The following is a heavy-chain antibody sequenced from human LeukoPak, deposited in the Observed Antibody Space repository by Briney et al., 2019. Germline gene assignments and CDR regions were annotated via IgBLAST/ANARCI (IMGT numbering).Heavy chain of an antibody. J-gene: IGHJ5*02. Sequence: GESLKISCKGSGYSFTSYWIGWVRQMPGKGLEWMGTIYPGDSDTRYSPSFQGQVTISADKSISTAYLQWSSLKASDTAMYYCARRRRSSSSSGWFDPWGQGTLVTVSS. CDR3: ARRRRSSSSSGWFDP. CDR2: IYPGDSDT. D-gene: IGHD6-6*01. V-gene: IGHV5-51*01. CDR1: GYSFTSYW.